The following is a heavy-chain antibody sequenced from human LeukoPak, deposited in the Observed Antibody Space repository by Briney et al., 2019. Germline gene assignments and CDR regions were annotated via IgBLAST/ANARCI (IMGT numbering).Heavy chain of an antibody. CDR2: ISAYNGNT. CDR3: ATPSTPRGDSWQS. Sequence: ASVKVSCKASGYTFTSYGISWVRLAPGQGLEWMGWISAYNGNTNYAQKLQGRVTMATDTSTSTAYMELRSLRSDDTAVYYCATPSTPRGDSWQSWGQGTLVTVSS. CDR1: GYTFTSYG. V-gene: IGHV1-18*01. J-gene: IGHJ5*02. D-gene: IGHD5-12*01.